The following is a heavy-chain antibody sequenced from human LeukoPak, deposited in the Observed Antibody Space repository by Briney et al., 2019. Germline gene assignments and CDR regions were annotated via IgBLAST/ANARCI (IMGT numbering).Heavy chain of an antibody. CDR2: INHSGST. D-gene: IGHD2-2*01. CDR3: ARDVGEYCSSTSCKYYFAY. Sequence: PSETLSLTCAVYGGSFSGYYWSWIRQPPGKGLEWIGEINHSGSTNYNPSLKSRVTISVDTSKNQFSLKLSSVTAADTAVYYCARDVGEYCSSTSCKYYFAYWGKGTLVTFPS. V-gene: IGHV4-34*01. CDR1: GGSFSGYY. J-gene: IGHJ4*02.